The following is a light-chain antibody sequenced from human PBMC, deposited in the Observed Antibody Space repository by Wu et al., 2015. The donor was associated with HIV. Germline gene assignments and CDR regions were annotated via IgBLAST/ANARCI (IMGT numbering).Light chain of an antibody. CDR2: AAT. J-gene: IGKJ1*01. Sequence: IQMTQSPFSLSASVGDRVTITCRASQGIGNDLGWYQQRPGKAPNLLIYAATSLQSGVPSRFSGSGSGTDFTLTISSLQPEDSATYYCLQDHNYPPTFGQGTKVEIK. CDR1: QGIGND. V-gene: IGKV1-6*01. CDR3: LQDHNYPPT.